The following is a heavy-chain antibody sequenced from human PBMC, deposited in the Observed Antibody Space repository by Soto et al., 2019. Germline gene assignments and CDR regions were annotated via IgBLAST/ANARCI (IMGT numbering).Heavy chain of an antibody. D-gene: IGHD3-22*01. CDR1: GRSITSYY. J-gene: IGHJ4*02. Sequence: QVVLQESGPGLVKPSETLSLTCSVSGRSITSYYWSWVRQPPGKGLEWIGYIYDNGITSQNPSLKRRVTMSVDTSKNQFSLKLTSVTGADTAVYYCARTYDSNGYANEFDSWGQGILVTVTS. V-gene: IGHV4-59*12. CDR2: IYDNGIT. CDR3: ARTYDSNGYANEFDS.